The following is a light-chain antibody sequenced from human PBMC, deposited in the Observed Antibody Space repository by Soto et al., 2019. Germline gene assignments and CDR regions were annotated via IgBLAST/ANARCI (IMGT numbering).Light chain of an antibody. V-gene: IGKV1-9*01. Sequence: DIQLTQSPSFLSASVGDRVTITCRASQGISSYLAWYQQKPGKGPKLRIYAASTLQSGGPSRCSGSGSGTEFTLTISSLQPEDFANEYCQQLNSYPITFGQETRLEIK. J-gene: IGKJ5*01. CDR2: AAS. CDR3: QQLNSYPIT. CDR1: QGISSY.